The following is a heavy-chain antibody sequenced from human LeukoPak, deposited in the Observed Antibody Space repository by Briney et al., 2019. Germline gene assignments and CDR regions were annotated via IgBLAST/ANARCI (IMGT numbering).Heavy chain of an antibody. D-gene: IGHD1-26*01. CDR1: GGSISSSSYY. V-gene: IGHV4-39*01. CDR2: IYYSGST. Sequence: PSETLSLTCTVSGGSISSSSYYWGWIRQPPGKGLEWIGSIYYSGSTYYNPSLKSRVTISVDTSKNQFSLKLSSVTAADTAVYYCARRAVGATPYFDYWGQGTLVTVSS. J-gene: IGHJ4*02. CDR3: ARRAVGATPYFDY.